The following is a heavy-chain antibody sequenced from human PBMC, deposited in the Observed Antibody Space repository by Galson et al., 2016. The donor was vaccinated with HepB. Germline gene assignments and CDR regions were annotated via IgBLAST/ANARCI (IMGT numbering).Heavy chain of an antibody. CDR1: GFTFKSYA. CDR2: IANDGRNR. CDR3: ARDSASKDEDIWGTYRASDYFDF. D-gene: IGHD3-16*02. Sequence: SLRLSCAASGFTFKSYAFHWVRQAPGKGLEWVAFIANDGRNRYYADTVKGRFTTSTDNSKNTLFLQVDSLTPDDTALYYCARDSASKDEDIWGTYRASDYFDFWGQGILVTVSS. V-gene: IGHV3-30*04. J-gene: IGHJ4*02.